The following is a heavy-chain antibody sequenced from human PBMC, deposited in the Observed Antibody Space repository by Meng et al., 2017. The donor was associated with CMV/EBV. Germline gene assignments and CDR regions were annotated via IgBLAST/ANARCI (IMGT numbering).Heavy chain of an antibody. V-gene: IGHV1-69*05. D-gene: IGHD2-21*01. CDR2: IIPIFSTA. J-gene: IGHJ1*01. CDR3: AREFAPLAYCGGDCGLYFQH. CDR1: GCTFSSYA. Sequence: SSVKVSRKASGCTFSSYAISWVRQAPGQRLEWMGGIIPIFSTANYAQKFQGRVTITTDESTSTAYMELSSLRSEATAVYYCAREFAPLAYCGGDCGLYFQHWGQGTLVTVSS.